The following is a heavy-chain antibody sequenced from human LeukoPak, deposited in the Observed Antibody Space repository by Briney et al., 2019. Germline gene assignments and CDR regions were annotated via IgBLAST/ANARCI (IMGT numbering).Heavy chain of an antibody. Sequence: GGSLRLSCAASGFTFSSFSMNWVRQAPGEGLEWVSYISSSSSAIYYADSVKGRFTISRDNAKNSLYLQMNSLRDEDTAMYYCARGGSRTVADPRVGYWGQGTLVTVPS. CDR3: ARGGSRTVADPRVGY. D-gene: IGHD6-19*01. CDR1: GFTFSSFS. V-gene: IGHV3-48*02. J-gene: IGHJ4*02. CDR2: ISSSSSAI.